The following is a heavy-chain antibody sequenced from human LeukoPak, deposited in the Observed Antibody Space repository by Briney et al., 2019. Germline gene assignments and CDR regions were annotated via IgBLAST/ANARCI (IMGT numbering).Heavy chain of an antibody. J-gene: IGHJ5*02. CDR1: GGSISSYY. CDR3: ARVQGYCSSTSCPNWFDP. D-gene: IGHD2-2*01. V-gene: IGHV4-59*01. CDR2: IYYSGGT. Sequence: PSETLSLTCTVSGGSISSYYWSWIRQPPGKGLGWIGYIYYSGGTNYNPSLKSRVTISVDTSKNQFSLKLSSVTAADTAVYYCARVQGYCSSTSCPNWFDPWGQGTLVTVSS.